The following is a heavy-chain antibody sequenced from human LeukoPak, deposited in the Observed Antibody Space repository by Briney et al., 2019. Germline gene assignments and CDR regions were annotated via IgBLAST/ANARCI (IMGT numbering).Heavy chain of an antibody. CDR1: GFTFSSYA. CDR2: ISGSAYST. J-gene: IGHJ4*02. CDR3: AKEAGYSGYDYPDY. D-gene: IGHD5-12*01. Sequence: GGSLRLSCAASGFTFSSYAMSWVRQAQGKGLEWVSGISGSAYSTYYADSVQGRFTISRDNSKNTLYLQMNSLGAEDTAVYYCAKEAGYSGYDYPDYWGQGTLVTVSS. V-gene: IGHV3-23*01.